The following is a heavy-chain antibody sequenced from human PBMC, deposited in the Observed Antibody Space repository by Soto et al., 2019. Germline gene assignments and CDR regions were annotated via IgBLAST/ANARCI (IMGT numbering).Heavy chain of an antibody. CDR2: IYPGDSDT. CDR1: GYSCISYW. J-gene: IGHJ4*02. D-gene: IGHD5-18*01. Sequence: VESLQISCKGSGYSCISYWIGWVRQITGKGLEWMGIIYPGDSDTRYSPSFQGQVTISADKSISTAYLQWSSLKASDTAMYYCATARRYSYGPNFDYWGQGTLVTVSS. CDR3: ATARRYSYGPNFDY. V-gene: IGHV5-51*01.